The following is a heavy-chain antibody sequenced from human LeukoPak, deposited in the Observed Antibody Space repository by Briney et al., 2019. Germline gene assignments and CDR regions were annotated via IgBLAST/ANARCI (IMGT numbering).Heavy chain of an antibody. V-gene: IGHV4-61*02. CDR1: GGSISSGNYY. CDR2: IYTSGST. D-gene: IGHD1-26*01. J-gene: IGHJ3*02. CDR3: ARIPGSPNAFDI. Sequence: PSETLSLTCTVSGGSISSGNYYWNWIRQPAGKGLEWIGRIYTSGSTNYNPSLKSRVTISVDTSKNQFSLKLSSVTAADTAVYYCARIPGSPNAFDIWGQGTMVAVSS.